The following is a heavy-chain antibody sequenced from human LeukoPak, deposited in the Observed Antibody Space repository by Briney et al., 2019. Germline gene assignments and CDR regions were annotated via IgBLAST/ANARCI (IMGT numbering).Heavy chain of an antibody. D-gene: IGHD2-2*01. J-gene: IGHJ6*03. V-gene: IGHV3-53*01. Sequence: GGSLRLSCTVSGFTVSSNSMSWVRQAPGKGLEWVSFIYSDNTHYSDSVKGRFTISRDNAKNSLYLQMNSLRAEDTAVYYCARPGSSGVPYYYYYMDVWGKGTTVTISS. CDR1: GFTVSSNS. CDR3: ARPGSSGVPYYYYYMDV. CDR2: IYSDNT.